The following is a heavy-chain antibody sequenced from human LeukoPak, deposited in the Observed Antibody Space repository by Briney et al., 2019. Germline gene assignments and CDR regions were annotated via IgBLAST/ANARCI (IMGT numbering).Heavy chain of an antibody. CDR3: AKGDITIFGVAPSGDAFDI. D-gene: IGHD3-3*01. V-gene: IGHV3-23*01. J-gene: IGHJ3*02. CDR2: ISGSGGST. Sequence: PGRSLRLSCAASGFTFSSYAMSWVRQAPGKGLEWVSAISGSGGSTYYADSVKGRFTISRDNSKNTLYLQMNSLRAEDTAVYYCAKGDITIFGVAPSGDAFDIWGQGTMVTVSS. CDR1: GFTFSSYA.